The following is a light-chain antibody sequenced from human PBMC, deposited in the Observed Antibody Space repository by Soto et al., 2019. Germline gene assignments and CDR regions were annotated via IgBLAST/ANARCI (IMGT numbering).Light chain of an antibody. Sequence: ESVLTQTKATLSLSPGERATLSXRASQILSSDLGWYQQKPGQAPRLLIYDASNRATGIPARFSGYGSGTDFTLTITSLEPEDFAVYYCQQRSNWPPPFGQGTRLAI. V-gene: IGKV3-11*01. CDR1: QILSSD. CDR2: DAS. J-gene: IGKJ5*01. CDR3: QQRSNWPPP.